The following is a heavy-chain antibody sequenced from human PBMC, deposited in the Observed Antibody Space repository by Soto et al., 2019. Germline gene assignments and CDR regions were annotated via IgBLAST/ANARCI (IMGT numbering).Heavy chain of an antibody. J-gene: IGHJ5*02. CDR1: GYTFTNYA. Sequence: ASVKVSCKASGYTFTNYAMNWVRQAPGQRLEWMGWINAGNGNTKYSQKFQGRVTITRDTSASTAYMELSSLRSEDTAVYYCARGLLWFGESHLFDPWGQGTLVTVSS. CDR2: INAGNGNT. CDR3: ARGLLWFGESHLFDP. D-gene: IGHD3-10*01. V-gene: IGHV1-3*01.